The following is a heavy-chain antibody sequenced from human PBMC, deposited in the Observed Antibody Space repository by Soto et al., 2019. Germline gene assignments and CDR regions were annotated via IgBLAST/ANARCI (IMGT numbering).Heavy chain of an antibody. CDR3: AGVAPFRRLAFSARRTPVNV. J-gene: IGHJ6*01. V-gene: IGHV6-1*01. D-gene: IGHD2-15*01. CDR1: GNSVTSNSAA. CDR2: TYYRSKWYN. Sequence: SQTLSLTSVISGNSVTSNSAARIWIRQSPSRGLEWLGRTYYRSKWYNDYAVSVKSRITINADTSKNQFSLHLDSVIPEDTAVYYCAGVAPFRRLAFSARRTPVNV.